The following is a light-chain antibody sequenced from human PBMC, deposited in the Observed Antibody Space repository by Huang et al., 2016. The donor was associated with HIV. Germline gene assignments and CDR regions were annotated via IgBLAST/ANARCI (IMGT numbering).Light chain of an antibody. V-gene: IGKV3-15*01. CDR1: QSVNNK. J-gene: IGKJ3*01. Sequence: EIVMTQSPATLSVSPGERATLSCRASQSVNNKLAWYQQKRRQAPRLLIYGASTRATGIPARFSGSGSGTEFTLTISSLQSEDFAFYYCQQYNNWGIFTFGPGTKVDIK. CDR3: QQYNNWGIFT. CDR2: GAS.